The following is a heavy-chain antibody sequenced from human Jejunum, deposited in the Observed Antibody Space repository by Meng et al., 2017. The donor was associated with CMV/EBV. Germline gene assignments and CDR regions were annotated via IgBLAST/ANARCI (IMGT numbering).Heavy chain of an antibody. Sequence: EVHLVESGGXXXXXGXSLXISCVASGFSINTYSMNWVSQAPGKGLEWLSSISGSDNYIFYADSAKGRFTISRDNAKNSLYLQINSLRVDDTAVYYCARDKDVDPILGLRAFDSWGQGTLVTVSS. J-gene: IGHJ4*02. D-gene: IGHD5-12*01. CDR3: ARDKDVDPILGLRAFDS. V-gene: IGHV3-21*01. CDR2: ISGSDNYI. CDR1: GFSINTYS.